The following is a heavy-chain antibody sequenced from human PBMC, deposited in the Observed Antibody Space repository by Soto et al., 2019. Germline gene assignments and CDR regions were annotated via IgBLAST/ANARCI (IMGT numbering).Heavy chain of an antibody. CDR3: ARDRAVYYGSGSYDWFDP. J-gene: IGHJ5*02. D-gene: IGHD3-10*01. CDR2: ISAYNGNT. CDR1: GYTFTSYG. Sequence: ASVKVSCKASGYTFTSYGISWVRQAPGQGLEWMGWISAYNGNTNYAQKLQGRVTMTTDTSTSTAYMELRSLRSDDTAVYYCARDRAVYYGSGSYDWFDPWCQGTLVTVSS. V-gene: IGHV1-18*01.